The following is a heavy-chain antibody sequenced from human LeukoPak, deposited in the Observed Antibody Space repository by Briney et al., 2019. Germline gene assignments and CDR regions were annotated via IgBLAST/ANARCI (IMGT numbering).Heavy chain of an antibody. CDR2: ISSSSSYI. CDR3: ARRKRPGATSDY. Sequence: KPGGSLRLSCAASGFTFSSYSMNWVRQAPGKGLEWVSSISSSSSYIYYADSVKGRFTISRDNAKNSLYLQMNSLRAEDTAVYYRARRKRPGATSDYWGQGTLVTVSS. CDR1: GFTFSSYS. V-gene: IGHV3-21*01. J-gene: IGHJ4*02. D-gene: IGHD5-12*01.